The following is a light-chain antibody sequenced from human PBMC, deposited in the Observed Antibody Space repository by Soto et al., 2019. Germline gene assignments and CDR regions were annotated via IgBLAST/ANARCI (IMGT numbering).Light chain of an antibody. CDR1: SSDVGGYNY. Sequence: QSALTQPPSASGSPGQSVTISCTGSSSDVGGYNYVSWYQQHPGKAPKLIIYEVSTRPSGVPDRFSASKSGNTASLTVSGLQAEDEADYYCSSYAGSKSYVFGTGTKVNVL. J-gene: IGLJ1*01. CDR3: SSYAGSKSYV. CDR2: EVS. V-gene: IGLV2-8*01.